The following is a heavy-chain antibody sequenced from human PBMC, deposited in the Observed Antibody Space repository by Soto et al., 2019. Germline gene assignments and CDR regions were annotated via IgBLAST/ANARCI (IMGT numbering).Heavy chain of an antibody. Sequence: VCGPTMVNPTETLTLTCTVSVFSLSNARMGVSWIRQPPGKALEWLAHIFSNDEKSYSTSLKSRLTISKDTYKSQVVLTMTNMDPVDTATYYCARILWFGDSMKNWFDPWGQGTIGPLSS. J-gene: IGHJ5*02. V-gene: IGHV2-26*01. CDR3: ARILWFGDSMKNWFDP. D-gene: IGHD3-10*01. CDR2: IFSNDEK. CDR1: VFSLSNARMG.